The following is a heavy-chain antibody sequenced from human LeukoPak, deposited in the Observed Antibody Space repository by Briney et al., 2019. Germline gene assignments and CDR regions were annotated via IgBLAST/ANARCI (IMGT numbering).Heavy chain of an antibody. V-gene: IGHV3-20*04. CDR2: INWNGGST. Sequence: PGGSLRLSCAASGFTFDDYGMSWVRQAPGKGLEWVSGINWNGGSTGYADSVKGRFTISRDNAKKSLYLQMNSLRAEDTAVYYCARARLTDYVWGRRTFDIWGQGTMVTISS. D-gene: IGHD3-16*01. CDR1: GFTFDDYG. CDR3: ARARLTDYVWGRRTFDI. J-gene: IGHJ3*02.